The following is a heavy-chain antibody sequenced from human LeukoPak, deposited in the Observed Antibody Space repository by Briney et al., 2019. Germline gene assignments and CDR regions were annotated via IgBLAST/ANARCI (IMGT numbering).Heavy chain of an antibody. CDR3: ARLPDS. Sequence: PSETLSLTCTVSGGSISSSTYYWGWIRQPPGRGLEWIGTIYYSGSTYYNPSLKSRVTISIDTSKNQFSLRLSSVTAADTAVYYCARLPDSWGQGTLVTVSS. V-gene: IGHV4-39*01. J-gene: IGHJ4*02. CDR2: IYYSGST. CDR1: GGSISSSTYY.